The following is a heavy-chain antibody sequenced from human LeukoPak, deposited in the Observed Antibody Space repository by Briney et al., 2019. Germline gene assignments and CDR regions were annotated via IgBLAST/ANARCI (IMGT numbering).Heavy chain of an antibody. CDR2: IDHRGDT. J-gene: IGHJ4*03. V-gene: IGHV4-34*01. CDR3: ARGATISETGYFDF. Sequence: PSETLSLTCAGYGGSFSRYYWSWIRQSPGKGLEWIAEIDHRGDTNYNPSVKSRVTISVDTSKNQFSLKVRSLSAADTAVYYCARGATISETGYFDFWGQGTPVTVSS. D-gene: IGHD5-24*01. CDR1: GGSFSRYY.